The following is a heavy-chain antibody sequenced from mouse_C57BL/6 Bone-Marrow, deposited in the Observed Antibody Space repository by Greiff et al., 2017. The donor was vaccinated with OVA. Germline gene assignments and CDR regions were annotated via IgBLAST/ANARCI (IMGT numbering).Heavy chain of an antibody. D-gene: IGHD1-1*01. Sequence: DVMLVESGGDLVKPGGSLKLSCAASGFTFSSYGMSWVRQTPDKRLEWVATISSGGSYTYYPDSVKGRFTISRDNAKNTLYLQMSSLKSDDTAMYYCARRFGYYGSSYDAMDYWGQGTSVTVSS. CDR1: GFTFSSYG. V-gene: IGHV5-6*02. J-gene: IGHJ4*01. CDR2: ISSGGSYT. CDR3: ARRFGYYGSSYDAMDY.